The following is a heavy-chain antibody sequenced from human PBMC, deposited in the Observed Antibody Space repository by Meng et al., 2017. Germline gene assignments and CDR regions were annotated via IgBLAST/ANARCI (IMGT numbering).Heavy chain of an antibody. CDR2: INAGNGNT. J-gene: IGHJ4*02. D-gene: IGHD6-19*01. V-gene: IGHV1-3*01. Sequence: ASVKVSCKASGYTFTSYAMHWVRQAPGQRLEGMGWINAGNGNTKYSQKFQGRVTITRDTSASTAYMELSSLRSEDTAVYYCARVGGSGWYVYYFDYWGQGTLVTVSS. CDR3: ARVGGSGWYVYYFDY. CDR1: GYTFTSYA.